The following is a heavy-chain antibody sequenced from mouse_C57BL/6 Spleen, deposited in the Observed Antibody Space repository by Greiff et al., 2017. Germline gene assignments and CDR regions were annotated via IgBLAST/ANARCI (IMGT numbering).Heavy chain of an antibody. CDR3: TRRGYYGNFFDY. D-gene: IGHD2-1*01. Sequence: VKLVESGAELVRPGASVTLSCKASGYTFTDYEMHWVKQTPVHGLEWIGAIDPETGGTAYNQKFKGKAILTADKSSSTAYMELRSLTSEDSAVYYCTRRGYYGNFFDYWGQGTTLTVSS. CDR1: GYTFTDYE. CDR2: IDPETGGT. V-gene: IGHV1-15*01. J-gene: IGHJ2*01.